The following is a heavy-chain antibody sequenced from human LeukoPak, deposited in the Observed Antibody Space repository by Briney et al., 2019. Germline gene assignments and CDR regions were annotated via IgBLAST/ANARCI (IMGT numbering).Heavy chain of an antibody. CDR2: ISSSSSYI. J-gene: IGHJ5*02. CDR3: ARGDNWKPDWFDP. CDR1: GFTFSSYS. Sequence: GGSLRLSCAASGFTFSSYSMNWVRQAPGKGLEWVSSISSSSSYIYYADSVKGRFTISRDNAKNSLYLQMNSLRAEDTAVYYSARGDNWKPDWFDPWGQGTLVTVSS. V-gene: IGHV3-21*01. D-gene: IGHD1-20*01.